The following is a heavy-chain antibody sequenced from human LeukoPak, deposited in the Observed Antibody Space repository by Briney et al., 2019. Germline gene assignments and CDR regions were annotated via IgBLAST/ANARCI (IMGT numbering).Heavy chain of an antibody. V-gene: IGHV3-30-3*01. Sequence: QPGRSLRLSCAASGFTFSSYAMHWVRQAPGKGLEWVAVISYDGTDKYYADSVKGRFTISRDNSKNTLYLLMNSLRAEDTAVYYCARDHRPKDIALFDIWGQGTMVTVSS. J-gene: IGHJ3*02. CDR1: GFTFSSYA. CDR3: ARDHRPKDIALFDI. D-gene: IGHD6-13*01. CDR2: ISYDGTDK.